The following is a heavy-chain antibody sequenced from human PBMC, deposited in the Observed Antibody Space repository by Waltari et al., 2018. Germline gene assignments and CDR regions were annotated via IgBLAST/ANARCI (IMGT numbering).Heavy chain of an antibody. V-gene: IGHV3-30*04. D-gene: IGHD3-10*01. CDR2: VSTSGDVK. CDR3: ARENYYGAVSLGNFDV. CDR1: GFSFTNYA. J-gene: IGHJ3*01. Sequence: QVQVEESGGGEVQPGRSLRLSCAGSGFSFTNYAMHWVRQAPGRGVGWVAGVSTSGDVKFYAHSVRGRFSIARDTSKNTLYLQMNSLRIEDTAVYYCARENYYGAVSLGNFDVWGQGTMVTVSS.